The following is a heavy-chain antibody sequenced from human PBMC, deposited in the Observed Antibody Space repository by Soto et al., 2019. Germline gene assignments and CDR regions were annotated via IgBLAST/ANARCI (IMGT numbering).Heavy chain of an antibody. CDR3: ASRRSGCTFDY. V-gene: IGHV4-39*01. CDR2: IYYSGST. D-gene: IGHD6-19*01. Sequence: SETLSLTCPVSGGSIRSSSYYWGWIRQPPGKGLEWIGNIYYSGSTYYNPSLKSRVTMSVDTSKNQFSLKLTSVTAADTAVYYCASRRSGCTFDYWGQGTLVTVSS. CDR1: GGSIRSSSYY. J-gene: IGHJ4*02.